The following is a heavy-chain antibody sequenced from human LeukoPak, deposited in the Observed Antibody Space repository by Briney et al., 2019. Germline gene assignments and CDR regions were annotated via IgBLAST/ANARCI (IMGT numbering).Heavy chain of an antibody. Sequence: GRSLRLSCAASGFTFSNYGMHWVRQAPGKGLEWVAVIWCDGSNNYYADSVKGRFTISRDNSKNTVYLQMNSLRAEDTAVYYCARERHYYDSSGYRDYWGQGTLVTVSS. CDR3: ARERHYYDSSGYRDY. V-gene: IGHV3-33*01. CDR1: GFTFSNYG. D-gene: IGHD3-22*01. CDR2: IWCDGSNN. J-gene: IGHJ4*02.